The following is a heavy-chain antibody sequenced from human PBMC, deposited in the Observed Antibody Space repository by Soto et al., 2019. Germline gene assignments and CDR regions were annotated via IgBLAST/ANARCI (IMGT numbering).Heavy chain of an antibody. CDR1: GGSISSSSYY. J-gene: IGHJ4*02. D-gene: IGHD1-26*01. Sequence: PSETLSLTCTVSGGSISSSSYYWGWIRQPPGKGLEWIGSIYYSGSTYYNPSLKSRVTISVDTSKNQFSLKLSSVTAADTAVYYCARQATGTLTYFDYWGQGTLVTVS. V-gene: IGHV4-39*01. CDR3: ARQATGTLTYFDY. CDR2: IYYSGST.